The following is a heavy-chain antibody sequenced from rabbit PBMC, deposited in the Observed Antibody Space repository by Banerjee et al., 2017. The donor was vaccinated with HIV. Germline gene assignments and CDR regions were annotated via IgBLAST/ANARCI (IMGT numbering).Heavy chain of an antibody. V-gene: IGHV1S40*01. J-gene: IGHJ6*01. CDR2: IYTSSGST. CDR1: GFDFSSYYY. D-gene: IGHD1-1*01. CDR3: ARDAGSEWYWGL. Sequence: QSLEESGGDLVKPGASLTLTCTASGFDFSSYYYMCWVRQAPGKGLEWIGCIYTSSGSTNYASWAKGRFTISKASSTTVTLQMTSLTGADTATYFCARDAGSEWYWGLWDPGTLVTVS.